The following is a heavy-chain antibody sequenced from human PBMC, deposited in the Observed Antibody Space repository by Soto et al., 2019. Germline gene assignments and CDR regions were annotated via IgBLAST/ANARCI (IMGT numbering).Heavy chain of an antibody. J-gene: IGHJ4*02. Sequence: PGGSLRLSCAASEFTVNSNYMSWVRQAPGKGLERVSVIYSDRSTYYADSEKSRFINNRDNSNNTQYMQKNSQSNKDTAVYYCAKDPHLWYDSSGYTDYWGQGP. CDR1: EFTVNSNY. CDR2: IYSDRST. V-gene: IGHV3-66*01. D-gene: IGHD3-22*01. CDR3: AKDPHLWYDSSGYTDY.